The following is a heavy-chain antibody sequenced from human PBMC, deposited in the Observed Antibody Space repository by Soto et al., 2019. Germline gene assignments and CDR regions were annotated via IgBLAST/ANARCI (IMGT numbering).Heavy chain of an antibody. CDR3: ARVIWSGHLISEL. J-gene: IGHJ4*02. Sequence: EVQVVESGGGLVQPGGSLRLSCAASGFTFSSNSMKWVRQAPGKGLEWISYISSSSSTIYADSVKGRFTISRDNAKNSLYLQMNSLRDEDTAVYYCARVIWSGHLISELWGQGTLVTVSS. CDR2: ISSSSSTI. CDR1: GFTFSSNS. V-gene: IGHV3-48*02. D-gene: IGHD3-3*01.